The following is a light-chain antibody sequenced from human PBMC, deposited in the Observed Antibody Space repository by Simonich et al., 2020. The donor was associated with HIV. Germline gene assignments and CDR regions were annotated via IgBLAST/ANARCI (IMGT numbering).Light chain of an antibody. CDR1: QSLLHSHGYTY. CDR3: MQALQTPRT. J-gene: IGKJ1*01. V-gene: IGKV2-28*01. CDR2: LGS. Sequence: EIVMTQSPLSLPVTPGEPASISCRSSQSLLHSHGYTYLDWSLQKPGQSPQLLIYLGSNRASGVPDRFSGSGSGTDFTLKISRVEAEDVGVYYCMQALQTPRTFGQGTKVEIK.